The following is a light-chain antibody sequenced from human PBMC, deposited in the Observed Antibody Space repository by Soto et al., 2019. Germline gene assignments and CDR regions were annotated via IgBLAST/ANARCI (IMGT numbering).Light chain of an antibody. CDR2: EVS. V-gene: IGLV2-14*01. CDR1: SSDVGGYNY. CDR3: TSYTTTSIVI. J-gene: IGLJ2*01. Sequence: QSALTQPASVSGSPGQSITISCTGTSSDVGGYNYVSWYQQHPGTAPKLMIYEVSNRPSGVSNRFSGSKSGNTASLTISGLQAEDEADYYCTSYTTTSIVIFGGGTQLTVL.